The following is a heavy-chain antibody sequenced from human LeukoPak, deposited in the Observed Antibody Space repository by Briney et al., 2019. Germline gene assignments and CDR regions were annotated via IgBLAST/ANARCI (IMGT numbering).Heavy chain of an antibody. CDR3: AKAQGITGTTGLY. CDR1: GFTSGIYA. D-gene: IGHD1-7*01. J-gene: IGHJ4*02. CDR2: ISGSGGST. Sequence: GGSLRLSCAASGFTSGIYAMSWVRQAPGKGLEWVSAISGSGGSTYYADSVKGRFTISRDNSKNTLYLQMNSLRAEDTAVYYCAKAQGITGTTGLYWGQGTLVTVSS. V-gene: IGHV3-23*01.